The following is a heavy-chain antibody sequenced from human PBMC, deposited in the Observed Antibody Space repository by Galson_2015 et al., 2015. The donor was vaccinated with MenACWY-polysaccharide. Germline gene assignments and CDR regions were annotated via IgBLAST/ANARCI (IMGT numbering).Heavy chain of an antibody. CDR2: ISGGGAMI. CDR1: GFTFSTYE. D-gene: IGHD5-18*01. Sequence: SLRLSCAASGFTFSTYEMNWVRQSPEKGLQWIAYISGGGAMIHYADSVKGRFTISRDNAKESLYLEMNSLTAEDTGLYYCARDRGSYDAYDIWGQGTVVTVSS. J-gene: IGHJ3*02. V-gene: IGHV3-48*03. CDR3: ARDRGSYDAYDI.